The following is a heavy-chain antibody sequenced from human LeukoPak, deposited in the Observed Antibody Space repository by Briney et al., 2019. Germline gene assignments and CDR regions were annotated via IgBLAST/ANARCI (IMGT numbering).Heavy chain of an antibody. CDR1: GFTFSSYA. V-gene: IGHV3-23*01. CDR3: AKDGGESYYDSSGYYHY. D-gene: IGHD3-22*01. J-gene: IGHJ4*02. CDR2: ISGSGGST. Sequence: GGSLRLSCAASGFTFSSYAMSWVRQAPGKGLEWVSAISGSGGSTYYADSVKGRFTISRDNSKDTLYLQMNSLRAEDTAVYYCAKDGGESYYDSSGYYHYWGQGTLVTVSS.